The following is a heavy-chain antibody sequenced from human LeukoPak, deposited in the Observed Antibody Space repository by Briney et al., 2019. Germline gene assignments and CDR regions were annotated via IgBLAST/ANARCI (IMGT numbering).Heavy chain of an antibody. Sequence: PGGSLRLSCAASRFTFSSYGMHWVRQAPGKGLEWVAFIRYDGSNKYYADSVKGRFTISRDNSKNTLYLQMNSLRAEDTAVYYCAKDAGDCSSTSCSYYYYYYMDVWGKGTTVTVSS. D-gene: IGHD2-2*01. J-gene: IGHJ6*03. V-gene: IGHV3-30*02. CDR2: IRYDGSNK. CDR1: RFTFSSYG. CDR3: AKDAGDCSSTSCSYYYYYYMDV.